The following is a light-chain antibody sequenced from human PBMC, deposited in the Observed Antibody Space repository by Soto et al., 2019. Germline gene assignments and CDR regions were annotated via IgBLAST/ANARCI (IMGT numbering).Light chain of an antibody. CDR1: QGVSSSY. V-gene: IGKV3-20*01. CDR2: GAS. J-gene: IGKJ2*01. CDR3: QQYGTSPYT. Sequence: EIVLTQSPGTLSLSPGERATLSCRASQGVSSSYLAWDQQQPGQAPRLLIYGASSRATGIPDRFSGSGSGTDLTITLSRLEPEDFVVYYCQQYGTSPYTFGQGTKLEIK.